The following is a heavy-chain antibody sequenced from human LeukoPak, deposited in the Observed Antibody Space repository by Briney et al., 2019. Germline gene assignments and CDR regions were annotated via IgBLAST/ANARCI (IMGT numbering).Heavy chain of an antibody. CDR2: ISNDGSTK. D-gene: IGHD3-16*02. V-gene: IGHV3-30*18. J-gene: IGHJ4*02. CDR1: GFTFSSYG. Sequence: GGSLRLSCAASGFTFSSYGMHWVRQAPGKGLEWVAVISNDGSTKKYADSVKGRFTISRDNSKNTLYVQMNSLRADDAAVYYCAKGRSSYPMDYIFDFWGQGTLVTVFS. CDR3: AKGRSSYPMDYIFDF.